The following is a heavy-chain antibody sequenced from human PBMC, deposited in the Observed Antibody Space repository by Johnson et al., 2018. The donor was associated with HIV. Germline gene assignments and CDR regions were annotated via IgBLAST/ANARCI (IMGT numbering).Heavy chain of an antibody. V-gene: IGHV3-7*05. D-gene: IGHD3-16*01. J-gene: IGHJ3*02. CDR2: IKHDGIEI. CDR3: ARGWGGQQPI. Sequence: VQVVESGGGLAKPAWSPRLSCVASGFTFRSYWMNWVRQAPGKGPQWLANIKHDGIEIYYDDSVKGRFTISRDNAKNALYLQMNSLRVEDTAIYYCARGWGGQQPIWGQGTMVTVSS. CDR1: GFTFRSYW.